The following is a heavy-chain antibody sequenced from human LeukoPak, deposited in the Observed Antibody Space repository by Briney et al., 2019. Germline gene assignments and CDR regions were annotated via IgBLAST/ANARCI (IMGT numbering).Heavy chain of an antibody. CDR3: ARGQLRFPNYYYYGMDV. CDR2: ICYDGSNK. CDR1: GFTFSSYG. J-gene: IGHJ6*02. D-gene: IGHD3-3*01. V-gene: IGHV3-33*01. Sequence: PGGSLRLSCAASGFTFSSYGMHWVRQAPGKGLEWVAVICYDGSNKYYADSVKGRFTISRDNSKNTLYLQMNSLRAEDTAVYYCARGQLRFPNYYYYGMDVWGQGTTVTVSS.